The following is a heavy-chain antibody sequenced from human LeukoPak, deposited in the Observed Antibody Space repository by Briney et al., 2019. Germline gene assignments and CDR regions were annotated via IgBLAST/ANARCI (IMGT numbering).Heavy chain of an antibody. CDR3: ARDDRDGYNYFAY. D-gene: IGHD5-24*01. CDR2: IKEDGSEK. CDR1: GFTFSSYW. Sequence: GGSLRLSCAASGFTFSSYWMTWIRQPPGKGLEWVANIKEDGSEKYYVDSVKGRFTISRDNAKNSLYLQMNSLRAEDSAVYYCARDDRDGYNYFAYWGQGTLVTVSS. J-gene: IGHJ4*02. V-gene: IGHV3-7*04.